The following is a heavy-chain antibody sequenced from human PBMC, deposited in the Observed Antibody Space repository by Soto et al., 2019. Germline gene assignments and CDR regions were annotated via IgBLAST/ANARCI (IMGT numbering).Heavy chain of an antibody. D-gene: IGHD2-15*01. Sequence: QVQLVESGGGVVQPGRSLRLSCAASGFTFSSYGMHWVRQAPGKGLEWVALIWYDGSNKYYADSVKGRFTISRDNSKNTLYLQMNSLRAEDTAVYYCARDRGYCSGGSCYELGDWGQGTLVTVSS. J-gene: IGHJ4*02. CDR2: IWYDGSNK. CDR3: ARDRGYCSGGSCYELGD. V-gene: IGHV3-33*01. CDR1: GFTFSSYG.